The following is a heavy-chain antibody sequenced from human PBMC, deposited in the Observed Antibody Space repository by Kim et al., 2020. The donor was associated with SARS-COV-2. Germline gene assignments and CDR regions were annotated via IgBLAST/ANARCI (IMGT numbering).Heavy chain of an antibody. Sequence: SLKRRVTIAMDASRNQFSLKMSSVTAADTAVYYCARVGGSGNYPVEALDIWGPGTMVSVSS. D-gene: IGHD3-10*01. CDR3: ARVGGSGNYPVEALDI. J-gene: IGHJ3*02. V-gene: IGHV4-59*01.